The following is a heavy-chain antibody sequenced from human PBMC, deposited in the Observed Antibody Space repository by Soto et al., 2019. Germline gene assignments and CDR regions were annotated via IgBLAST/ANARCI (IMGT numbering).Heavy chain of an antibody. V-gene: IGHV1-18*01. CDR1: GYTFTSYG. CDR2: ISAYNGNT. CDR3: AREGDSSGFYYYYYYGMDV. J-gene: IGHJ6*02. Sequence: ASVKVSCKASGYTFTSYGISWVRQAPGQGLEWMGWISAYNGNTNYAQKLQGRVTMTTDTSTSTAYMELRSLRSDDTAVYYCAREGDSSGFYYYYYYGMDVWGQGTTVTV. D-gene: IGHD3-22*01.